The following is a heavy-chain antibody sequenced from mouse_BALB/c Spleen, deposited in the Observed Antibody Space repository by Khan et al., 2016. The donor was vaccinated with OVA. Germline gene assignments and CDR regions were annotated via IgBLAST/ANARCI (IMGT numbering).Heavy chain of an antibody. Sequence: QIQLVQSGPELKKPGETVKISCKASGYSFTNYAMHWVKQAPGKGLKWMGWKYNNTGEPTNGDDFKGRFAFSLETSASTDYLQINNPKNEDMATYFCARSSYSYDGGTFDFWGQGTTLTVPS. J-gene: IGHJ2*01. V-gene: IGHV9-2*02. CDR2: KYNNTGEP. CDR3: ARSSYSYDGGTFDF. CDR1: GYSFTNYA. D-gene: IGHD2-12*01.